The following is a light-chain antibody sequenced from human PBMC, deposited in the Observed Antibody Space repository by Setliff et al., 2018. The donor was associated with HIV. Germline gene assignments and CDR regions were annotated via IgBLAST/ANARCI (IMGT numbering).Light chain of an antibody. V-gene: IGLV2-14*03. CDR2: DVR. CDR3: SSYVNINTLV. J-gene: IGLJ1*01. CDR1: SSDIGAYNY. Sequence: QSVLTQPASVSGSSGQSITISCTGTSSDIGAYNYVSWYQQHPGKAPKVMIYDVRKRPSGVSNRFSGSKSGNTASLTISGLQAEDEAAYYCSSYVNINTLVFGTGTKVTVL.